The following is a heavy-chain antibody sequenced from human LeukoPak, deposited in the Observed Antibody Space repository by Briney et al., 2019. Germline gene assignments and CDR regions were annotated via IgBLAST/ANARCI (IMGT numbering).Heavy chain of an antibody. CDR3: AKDPGYSYGSGSYPDY. Sequence: GGSLRLSCAASGFTFSSYGMHWVRQAPGKGLEWVAVISYDGSNKYYADSVKGRFTISRDNSKNTLYLQMNSLRAEDTAVHYCAKDPGYSYGSGSYPDYWGQGTLVTVSS. J-gene: IGHJ4*02. D-gene: IGHD3-10*01. CDR1: GFTFSSYG. CDR2: ISYDGSNK. V-gene: IGHV3-30*18.